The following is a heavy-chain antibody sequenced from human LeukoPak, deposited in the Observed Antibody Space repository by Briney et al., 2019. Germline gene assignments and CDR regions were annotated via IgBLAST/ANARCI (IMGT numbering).Heavy chain of an antibody. CDR2: ISIPGDT. CDR1: GFNISKYD. V-gene: IGHV3-13*01. CDR3: AKAFDYNGLRGEGGSFDY. D-gene: IGHD4-11*01. Sequence: GGSLRLSCAASGFNISKYDIHWVRQTPKRRLEWVSGISIPGDTYYVDAVEGRFTISRENAKNSVYLQMNSLRDGDTAVYFCAKAFDYNGLRGEGGSFDYWGQGVLVTVSS. J-gene: IGHJ4*02.